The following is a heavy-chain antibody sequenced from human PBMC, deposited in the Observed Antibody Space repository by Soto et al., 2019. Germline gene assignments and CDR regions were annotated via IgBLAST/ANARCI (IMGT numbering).Heavy chain of an antibody. CDR3: AGLNCTNGICYTFNWFDP. CDR2: IIPILGMA. V-gene: IGHV1-69*02. CDR1: GGTLSSYT. Sequence: QVQLVQSGAEVKKPGSSVKVSCKASGGTLSSYTISWVRQAHGHGLEWMGRIIPILGMANYAQKFQGRVTITADKSTSKAYMELTSQRSEDTAVYFRAGLNCTNGICYTFNWFDPWGQGTLVTVSS. D-gene: IGHD2-8*01. J-gene: IGHJ5*02.